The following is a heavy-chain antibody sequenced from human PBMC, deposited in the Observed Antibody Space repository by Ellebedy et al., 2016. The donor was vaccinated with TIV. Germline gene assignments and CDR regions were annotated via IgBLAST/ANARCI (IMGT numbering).Heavy chain of an antibody. CDR3: TRHHRPDTYYDILTAYMGMDV. Sequence: MPSETLSLTCIVSGGSINDYYWSWLRQPPGKGLEWIGHVYYTGSATYNPSLKTRITISVDTSKNQFSLKLSSVTAADTAVYYCTRHHRPDTYYDILTAYMGMDVWGQGTTVTVSS. CDR1: GGSINDYY. CDR2: VYYTGSA. J-gene: IGHJ6*02. D-gene: IGHD3-9*01. V-gene: IGHV4-59*08.